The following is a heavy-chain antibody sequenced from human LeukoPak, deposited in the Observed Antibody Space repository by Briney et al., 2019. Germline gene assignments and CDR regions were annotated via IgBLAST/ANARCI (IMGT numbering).Heavy chain of an antibody. CDR1: GFTFSSYW. CDR3: AREGYYDSSGYSDY. CDR2: IKQDGSEK. J-gene: IGHJ4*02. Sequence: GGSLRLSCAASGFTFSSYWMSWVRQAPGKGLEWVANIKQDGSEKYYVDSVRGRFTISRDNAKNSPYLQMNSLRAEDTAVYYCAREGYYDSSGYSDYWGQGTLVTVSS. D-gene: IGHD3-22*01. V-gene: IGHV3-7*01.